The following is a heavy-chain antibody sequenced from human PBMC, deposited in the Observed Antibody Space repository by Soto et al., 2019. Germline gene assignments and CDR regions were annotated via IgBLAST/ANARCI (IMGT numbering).Heavy chain of an antibody. J-gene: IGHJ5*02. CDR3: ARASMYIWNDH. V-gene: IGHV1-8*01. CDR1: GYTFTTYD. Sequence: QVQLVQSGAEVKRPGASVKVSCEASGYTFTTYDINWVRQASGQGLEWMGCVNPSSGNTVYAQKFHGRVTMTSDTSIITGYMELSSLKSDDTAIYYCARASMYIWNDHWFQGTRVTVAS. D-gene: IGHD1-20*01. CDR2: VNPSSGNT.